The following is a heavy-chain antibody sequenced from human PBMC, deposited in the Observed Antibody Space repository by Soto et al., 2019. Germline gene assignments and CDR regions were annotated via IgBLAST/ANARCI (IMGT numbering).Heavy chain of an antibody. V-gene: IGHV3-21*01. J-gene: IGHJ6*02. CDR3: ARGPRYCSSTSCYRYLRVEYYYGMDV. CDR1: GFTFSNYN. Sequence: PGGSLRLSCAASGFTFSNYNINWVRQAPGNGLEWVSFISGSGTYTYYADSVKGRFTISRDNAKNSVYLQVNSLRAEDTAVYYCARGPRYCSSTSCYRYLRVEYYYGMDVWGQGTTVTVSS. CDR2: ISGSGTYT. D-gene: IGHD2-2*01.